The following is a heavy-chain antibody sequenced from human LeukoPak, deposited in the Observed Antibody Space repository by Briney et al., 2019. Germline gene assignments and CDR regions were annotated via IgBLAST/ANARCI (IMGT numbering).Heavy chain of an antibody. V-gene: IGHV3-74*01. CDR3: ARDPLVGSVAVVPAARTPYYGMDV. J-gene: IGHJ6*02. D-gene: IGHD2-2*01. CDR2: INSDGSST. CDR1: GFTFSSYW. Sequence: PGGSLRLSCAASGFTFSSYWMHWVRQAPGKGLVWVSRINSDGSSTSYADSVKGRFTISRDNAKNTLYLQMNSLRAEDTAVYYCARDPLVGSVAVVPAARTPYYGMDVWGQGTTVTVSS.